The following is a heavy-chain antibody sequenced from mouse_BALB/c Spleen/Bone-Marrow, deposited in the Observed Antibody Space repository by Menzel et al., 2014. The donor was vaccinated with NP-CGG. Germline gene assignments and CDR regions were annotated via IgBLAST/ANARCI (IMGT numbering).Heavy chain of an antibody. V-gene: IGHV3-8*02. D-gene: IGHD2-3*01. CDR2: ISYSGST. J-gene: IGHJ2*01. CDR3: ATYDGFYFDY. Sequence: EVQVVESGPSLVKPSQTLSLTCSVTGDSIXSGYWNWIRKFPGNKLEYMGYISYSGSTYYSPSLKSRISITRDTSKNXYYLQLNSVTTEDTATYYCATYDGFYFDYWGQGTTLTVSS. CDR1: GDSIXSGY.